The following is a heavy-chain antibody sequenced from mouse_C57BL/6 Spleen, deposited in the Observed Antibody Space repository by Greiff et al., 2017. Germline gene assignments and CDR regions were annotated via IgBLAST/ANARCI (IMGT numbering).Heavy chain of an antibody. V-gene: IGHV8-12*01. J-gene: IGHJ4*01. D-gene: IGHD1-1*01. CDR1: GFSLSTSGMG. CDR3: ARRACYYGSPYAMDY. Sequence: QVTLKVSGPGILQSSQTLSLTCSFSGFSLSTSGMGVSWIRQPSGKGLEWLAHIYWDDDKRYNQSRKSRLTISKDTSRNQVFLKITSLDTADSATYYCARRACYYGSPYAMDYWGQGTSVTVSS. CDR2: IYWDDDK.